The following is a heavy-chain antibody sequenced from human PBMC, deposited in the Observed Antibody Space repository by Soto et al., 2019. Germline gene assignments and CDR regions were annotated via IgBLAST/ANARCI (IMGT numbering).Heavy chain of an antibody. CDR1: GGSISSSNW. CDR3: ARRKHVVFLPSCSRFYFDH. V-gene: IGHV4-4*02. J-gene: IGHJ4*02. CDR2: IFQNGNL. D-gene: IGHD3-10*02. Sequence: QVQLQESGPGLVQPSETLSLTCAVSGGSISSSNWWSWVRQPPGKGLEWIGEIFQNGNLNYNPSPKNPLALSVDKSKRPFSPNVTSVAAAGTAVYFWARRKHVVFLPSCSRFYFDHWGQGSLVIVSS.